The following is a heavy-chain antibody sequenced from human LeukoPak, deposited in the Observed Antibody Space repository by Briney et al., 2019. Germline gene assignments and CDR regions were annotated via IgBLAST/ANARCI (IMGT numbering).Heavy chain of an antibody. D-gene: IGHD4-23*01. CDR2: ISGSGGNT. CDR1: GFTFSSYA. Sequence: GGSLRLSCAASGFTFSSYAMSWVRQAPGKGLDWVSAISGSGGNTYYADTVKSRFTISRDNSKNTLYLQMNSLRAEDTAVYYCAKDQYGGNPQYYFDYWGQGTLVTVSS. V-gene: IGHV3-23*01. J-gene: IGHJ4*02. CDR3: AKDQYGGNPQYYFDY.